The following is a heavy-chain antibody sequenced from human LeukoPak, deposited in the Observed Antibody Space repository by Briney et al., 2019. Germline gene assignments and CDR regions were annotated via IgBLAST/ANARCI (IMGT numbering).Heavy chain of an antibody. J-gene: IGHJ6*02. CDR2: IIPIFGTA. CDR3: ARERGPNTGYMDV. CDR1: GGTFSSYA. V-gene: IGHV1-69*13. Sequence: ASVKVSCKASGGTFSSYAISWVRQAPGQGLEWMGGIIPIFGTANYAQKFQGRVTITADESTSTAYMELSSLRSEDTAVYHCARERGPNTGYMDVWGQGTTVTVSS. D-gene: IGHD3-9*01.